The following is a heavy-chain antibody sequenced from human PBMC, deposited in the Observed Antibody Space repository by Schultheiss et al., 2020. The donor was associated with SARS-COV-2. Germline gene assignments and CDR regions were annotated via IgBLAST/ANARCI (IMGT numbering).Heavy chain of an antibody. J-gene: IGHJ6*02. D-gene: IGHD4-17*01. CDR1: GGSISSGGYS. CDR3: ARDRDYGDYLDGMDV. Sequence: SETLSLTCAVSGGSISSGGYSWSWIRQPPGKGLEWIGYIYHSGSTYYNPSLKSRVTISVDTSKNQFSLKLSSVTAADTAVYYCARDRDYGDYLDGMDVWGQGTTVTVSS. V-gene: IGHV4-30-2*01. CDR2: IYHSGST.